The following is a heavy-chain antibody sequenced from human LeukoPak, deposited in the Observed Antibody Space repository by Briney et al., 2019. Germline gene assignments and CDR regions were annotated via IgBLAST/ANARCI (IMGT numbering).Heavy chain of an antibody. J-gene: IGHJ4*02. V-gene: IGHV3-53*01. CDR3: AKGGVTMVRGLIINGDFDY. CDR1: GFTVSSNS. D-gene: IGHD3-10*01. Sequence: GGSLRLSCTVSGFTVSSNSMSWVRQAPGKGLEWVSFIYSDNIHYSDSVKGRFTISRDNSKNTLYLQMNSLRAEDTAIYYCAKGGVTMVRGLIINGDFDYWGQGTLVTVSS. CDR2: IYSDNI.